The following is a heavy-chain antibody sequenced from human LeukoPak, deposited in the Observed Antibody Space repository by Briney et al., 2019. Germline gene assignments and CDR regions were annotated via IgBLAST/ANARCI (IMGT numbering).Heavy chain of an antibody. CDR1: GGSISSGGYY. V-gene: IGHV4-31*03. D-gene: IGHD3-9*01. CDR3: ARDDYDILTGPYRAFDI. CDR2: IYYSGST. Sequence: SETLSLTCTVSGGSISSGGYYWSWIRQHPGKGLEWIGYIYYSGSTYYNPSLKSRVTISVDTSKNQFSLKLSSVTAADTAVYYCARDDYDILTGPYRAFDIWGQGTMVTVSS. J-gene: IGHJ3*02.